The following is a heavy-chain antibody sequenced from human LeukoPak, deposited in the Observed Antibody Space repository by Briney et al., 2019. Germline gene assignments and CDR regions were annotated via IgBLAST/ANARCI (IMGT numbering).Heavy chain of an antibody. CDR1: GGSFSGYY. CDR2: INHSGST. CDR3: ARGVYCSGGNCYLPFDY. Sequence: SETLSLTCAVYGGSFSGYYWSWIRQPPGKGLEWIGEINHSGSTNYNPSLKSRVTISVGTSKNQFSLKLSSVTAADTAVYYCARGVYCSGGNCYLPFDYWGQGTLVTVSS. J-gene: IGHJ4*02. V-gene: IGHV4-34*01. D-gene: IGHD2-15*01.